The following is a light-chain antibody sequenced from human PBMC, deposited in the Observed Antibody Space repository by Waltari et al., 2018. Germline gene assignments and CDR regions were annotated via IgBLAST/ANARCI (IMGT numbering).Light chain of an antibody. Sequence: QSALTQPASLSGSPGQSITISCTGTSNYIGGHDFVSWYQQHPGQAPKLLIYDVTKRASGISSRFSGSKSGNTASLTISGLQAEDEADYYCFSFTPTSRLAMFAGGTKLTV. CDR3: FSFTPTSRLAM. CDR2: DVT. V-gene: IGLV2-14*03. CDR1: SNYIGGHDF. J-gene: IGLJ3*02.